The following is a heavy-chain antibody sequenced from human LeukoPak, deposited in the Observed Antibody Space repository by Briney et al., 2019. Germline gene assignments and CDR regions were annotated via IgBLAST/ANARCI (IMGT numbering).Heavy chain of an antibody. Sequence: PSETLSLTCTVSGGSISNYYWSWIRQPPGKGLEWIGYIYYSGSTNYNPSLKSRVTISVDTSKDQFSLKLSSVTAADTAVYYCVRGGGDYWGQGTLVTVSS. D-gene: IGHD2-15*01. CDR1: GGSISNYY. CDR3: VRGGGDY. V-gene: IGHV4-59*12. J-gene: IGHJ4*02. CDR2: IYYSGST.